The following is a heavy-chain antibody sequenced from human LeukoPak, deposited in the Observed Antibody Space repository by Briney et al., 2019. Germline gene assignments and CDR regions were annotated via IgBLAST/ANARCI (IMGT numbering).Heavy chain of an antibody. CDR2: ISSSSSYI. J-gene: IGHJ6*03. Sequence: GGSLRLSCAASGFTFSSYSMNWARQAPGKGLEWVSSISSSSSYIYYADSVKGRFTISRDNAKNSLYLQMNSLRAEDTAVYYCARDSSSSWYYYYYMDVWGKGTTVTVSS. D-gene: IGHD6-13*01. CDR1: GFTFSSYS. CDR3: ARDSSSSWYYYYYMDV. V-gene: IGHV3-21*01.